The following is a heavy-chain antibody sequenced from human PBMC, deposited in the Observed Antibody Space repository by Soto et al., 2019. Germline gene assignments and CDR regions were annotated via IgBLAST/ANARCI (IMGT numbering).Heavy chain of an antibody. D-gene: IGHD3-10*01. CDR1: GFSLSTSGVG. CDR3: AHKYYYYAPLGWFDP. V-gene: IGHV2-5*02. Sequence: QITLKESGPTLVKPTQTLTLTCTFSGFSLSTSGVGVGWIRQPPGKALEWLALIYWDDDKRYSPSLKSRLTITKDTSKNQVVLTMTNMAPVDTATYYCAHKYYYYAPLGWFDPWGQGTLVTVSS. CDR2: IYWDDDK. J-gene: IGHJ5*02.